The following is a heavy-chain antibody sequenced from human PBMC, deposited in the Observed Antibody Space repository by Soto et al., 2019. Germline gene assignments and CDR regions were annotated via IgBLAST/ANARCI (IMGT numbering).Heavy chain of an antibody. CDR2: IIPIFGTA. J-gene: IGHJ4*02. D-gene: IGHD5-12*01. Sequence: VASVKVSCKASGGTFSSYAISWVRQAPGQGLEWMGGIIPIFGTANYAQKFQGRVTITADESTSTAYMELSSLRSEDTAVYYCASRGYSGYDTFDYWDQGTLVTVSS. V-gene: IGHV1-69*13. CDR1: GGTFSSYA. CDR3: ASRGYSGYDTFDY.